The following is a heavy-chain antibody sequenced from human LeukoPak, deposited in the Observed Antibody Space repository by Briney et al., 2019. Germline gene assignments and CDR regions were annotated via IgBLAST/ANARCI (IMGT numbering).Heavy chain of an antibody. J-gene: IGHJ4*02. CDR2: ISGSGGST. CDR1: GFSFSNYA. Sequence: PGGSLRLSCVPSGFSFSNYAMSWVRQAPGKGLEWVSSISGSGGSTHYVDSVKGRFTISRDNSKNTLYVQMNSLRAEDTAVYYCAKAAYGDYGFDYWGQGTLVTVSS. V-gene: IGHV3-23*01. D-gene: IGHD4-17*01. CDR3: AKAAYGDYGFDY.